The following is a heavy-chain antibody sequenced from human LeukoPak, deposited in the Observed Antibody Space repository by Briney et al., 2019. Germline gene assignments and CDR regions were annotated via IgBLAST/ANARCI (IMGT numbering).Heavy chain of an antibody. Sequence: ASVKVSCKTSGYSFTAYYIHWVRQAPGQGREGMGWIIPDSGGTKYGQKFQGRVTMTRDTSIRTAYMELNNLRYDDTAVYYCATACGGKSCHLNAWGQGTLVTVSS. V-gene: IGHV1-2*02. CDR2: IIPDSGGT. D-gene: IGHD2-15*01. J-gene: IGHJ5*02. CDR1: GYSFTAYY. CDR3: ATACGGKSCHLNA.